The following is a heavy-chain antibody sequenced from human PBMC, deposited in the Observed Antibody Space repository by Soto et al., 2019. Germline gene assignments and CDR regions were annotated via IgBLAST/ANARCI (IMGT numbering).Heavy chain of an antibody. Sequence: SGEVCCNASGVTFSSYANGWVRQAPGQGLEWMGGIIPIFGTANYAQKFQGRVTITADESTSTAYMELNSLRSEDTAVYYCARDEAEYSSGWGSSGPYYYYYGMDVWGQGATVTVSS. CDR1: GVTFSSYA. D-gene: IGHD6-19*01. CDR3: ARDEAEYSSGWGSSGPYYYYYGMDV. J-gene: IGHJ6*02. V-gene: IGHV1-69*13. CDR2: IIPIFGTA.